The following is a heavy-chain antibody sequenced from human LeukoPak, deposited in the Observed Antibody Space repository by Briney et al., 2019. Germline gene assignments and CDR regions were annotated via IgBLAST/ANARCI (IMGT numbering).Heavy chain of an antibody. V-gene: IGHV4-59*08. D-gene: IGHD5-12*01. CDR3: ARWLRFVYYFDY. CDR1: AGSINSYY. J-gene: IGHJ4*02. Sequence: ASETLSLNCTGYAGSINSYYWGWIRQPPGHGLVWIGYISYSGTTNYNPSLESRLTISVDTSKNQFSLKLSSVTAADTAVYYCARWLRFVYYFDYWGQGTLVTVSS. CDR2: ISYSGTT.